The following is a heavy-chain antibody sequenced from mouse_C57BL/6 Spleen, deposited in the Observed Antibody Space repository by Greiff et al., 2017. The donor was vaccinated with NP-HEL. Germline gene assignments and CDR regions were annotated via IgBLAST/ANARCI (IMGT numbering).Heavy chain of an antibody. Sequence: QVQLQQSGAELVKPGASVKLSCKASGYTFTSYWMQWVKQRPGQGLEWIGEIDPSDSYTNYNQKFKGKATLTVDTSSSTAYMQLSSLTSEDSAVYYCARMNYGSSLNYFDYWGQGTTLTVSS. CDR1: GYTFTSYW. V-gene: IGHV1-50*01. D-gene: IGHD1-1*01. J-gene: IGHJ2*01. CDR2: IDPSDSYT. CDR3: ARMNYGSSLNYFDY.